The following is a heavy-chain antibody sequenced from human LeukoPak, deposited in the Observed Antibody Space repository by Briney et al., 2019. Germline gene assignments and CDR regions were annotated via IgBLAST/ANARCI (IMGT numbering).Heavy chain of an antibody. CDR3: ARDQTGDGFDY. CDR1: GGTFSSYA. J-gene: IGHJ4*02. V-gene: IGHV1-69*04. Sequence: ASVKVSCKASGGTFSSYAISWVRQAPGQGLEWMGRIIPILGIANYAQKFQGRVTMTRDTSISTAYMELSRLRSDDTAVYYCARDQTGDGFDYWGQGTLVTVSS. D-gene: IGHD7-27*01. CDR2: IIPILGIA.